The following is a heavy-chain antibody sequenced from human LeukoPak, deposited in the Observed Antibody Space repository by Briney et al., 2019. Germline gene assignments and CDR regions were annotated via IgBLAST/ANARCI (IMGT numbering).Heavy chain of an antibody. D-gene: IGHD2-15*01. CDR3: GRGADIVVVKPLDC. CDR2: INHSGST. V-gene: IGHV4-34*01. CDR1: GGSFSGYY. Sequence: PWETLSLTCAVYGGSFSGYYWSWIRQPPGKGLEWIGEINHSGSTNYNPSLKSRVTISVDTSKNQFSLKLSSVYAENTAVYYYGRGADIVVVKPLDCCGQETLVTVSS. J-gene: IGHJ4*02.